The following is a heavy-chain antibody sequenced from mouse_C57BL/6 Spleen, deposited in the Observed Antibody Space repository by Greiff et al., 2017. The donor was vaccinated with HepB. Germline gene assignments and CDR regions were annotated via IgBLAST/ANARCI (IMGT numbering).Heavy chain of an antibody. CDR2: ISGGGGNT. J-gene: IGHJ2*01. Sequence: EVKLMESGGGLVKPGGSLKLSCAASGFTFSSYTMSWVRQTPEKRLEWVATISGGGGNTYYPDSVKGRFTISRDNAKNTLYLQMSSLRSEDTALYYCARIYGYFDYWGQGTTLTVSS. CDR3: ARIYGYFDY. CDR1: GFTFSSYT. D-gene: IGHD1-1*02. V-gene: IGHV5-9*01.